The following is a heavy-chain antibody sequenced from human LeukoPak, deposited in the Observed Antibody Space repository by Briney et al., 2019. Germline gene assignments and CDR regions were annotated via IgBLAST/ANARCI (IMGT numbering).Heavy chain of an antibody. Sequence: GGSLRLSCAAPGFTFSSYWMHWVRQAPGKGLVWVSRINSDGSSTSYADSVKGRFTISRDNAKNTLYLQMNSLRAEDTAVYYCARDPPTYYDILTGYYYYGMDVWGQGTTVTVSS. CDR2: INSDGSST. V-gene: IGHV3-74*01. D-gene: IGHD3-9*01. CDR3: ARDPPTYYDILTGYYYYGMDV. J-gene: IGHJ6*02. CDR1: GFTFSSYW.